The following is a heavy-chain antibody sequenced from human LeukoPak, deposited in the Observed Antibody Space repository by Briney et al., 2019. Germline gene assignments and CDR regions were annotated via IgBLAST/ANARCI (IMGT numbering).Heavy chain of an antibody. D-gene: IGHD3-3*01. CDR3: AREGFPPKISDFWSGLGPYYYYGMDV. Sequence: ASVKVSCKASGYTFTSYYMHWVRQAPGQGLEWMGIINPSGGSTSYTQKFQGRVTMTRDTSASTVYMELSSLRSEDTAVYYCAREGFPPKISDFWSGLGPYYYYGMDVWGQGTTVTVSS. CDR1: GYTFTSYY. J-gene: IGHJ6*02. CDR2: INPSGGST. V-gene: IGHV1-46*01.